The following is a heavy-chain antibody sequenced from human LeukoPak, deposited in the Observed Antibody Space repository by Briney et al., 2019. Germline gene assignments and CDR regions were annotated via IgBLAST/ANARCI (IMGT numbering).Heavy chain of an antibody. Sequence: GGSLRLSCAASGLAFSAYKMHWVRQAPRKGLVWVSRISTDGYTTDYADFVQGRFTASRDNTKNTWSLEMNSLRAEDTAVYYCARGSGSQTANSYYYYGMDVWGQGTTVTVSS. CDR3: ARGSGSQTANSYYYYGMDV. V-gene: IGHV3-74*01. CDR1: GLAFSAYK. CDR2: ISTDGYTT. D-gene: IGHD1-26*01. J-gene: IGHJ6*02.